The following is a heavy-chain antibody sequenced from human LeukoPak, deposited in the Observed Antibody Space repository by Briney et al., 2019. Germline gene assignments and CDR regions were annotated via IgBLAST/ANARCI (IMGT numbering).Heavy chain of an antibody. Sequence: GGSLRLSCAASGFTFSSYWMSWVRQAPGKGLEWVANIKQDGSEKYYADSVKGRFTISRDNSKNTQYLQMNSLRAEDTAVNYCARAGDYYYGMDVWGQGTTVTVSS. CDR1: GFTFSSYW. J-gene: IGHJ6*02. CDR2: IKQDGSEK. CDR3: ARAGDYYYGMDV. D-gene: IGHD3-10*01. V-gene: IGHV3-7*01.